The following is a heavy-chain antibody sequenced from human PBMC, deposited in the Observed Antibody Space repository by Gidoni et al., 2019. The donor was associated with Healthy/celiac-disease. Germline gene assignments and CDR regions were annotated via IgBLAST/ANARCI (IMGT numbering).Heavy chain of an antibody. Sequence: QVQLVQSGAEVKKPGASVKVSCKASGYTFTSYYMPWVRQAPGQGLEWMGIINPSGGSTSYAQKFQGRVTMTRDTSTSTVYMEMSSLRSEDTAVYYCARDIPSGWYPWGQGTLVTVSS. V-gene: IGHV1-46*03. D-gene: IGHD6-19*01. CDR1: GYTFTSYY. CDR2: INPSGGST. CDR3: ARDIPSGWYP. J-gene: IGHJ5*02.